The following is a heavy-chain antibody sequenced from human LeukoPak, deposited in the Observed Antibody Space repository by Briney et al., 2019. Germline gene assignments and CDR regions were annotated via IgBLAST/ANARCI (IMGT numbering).Heavy chain of an antibody. CDR1: GFTFSSYA. J-gene: IGHJ6*02. CDR3: ARSTGTGNYYYYGMDV. V-gene: IGHV3-23*01. CDR2: ISHSSSGT. Sequence: GGSLRLSCVGSGFTFSSYAMSWVRQAPGKGLEWVSAISHSSSGTYYADSVKGRFTISRDNSKNTLYLQMNSLRAEDTAVYYCARSTGTGNYYYYGMDVWGQGTTVTVSS. D-gene: IGHD1-1*01.